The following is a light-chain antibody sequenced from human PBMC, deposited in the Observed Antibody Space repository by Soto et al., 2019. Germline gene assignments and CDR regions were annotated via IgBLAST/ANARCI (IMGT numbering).Light chain of an antibody. CDR3: QQYGSSPSWT. J-gene: IGKJ1*01. CDR2: GAS. Sequence: EIVLTQSPGTLSFSPGERAALSCRGIQSVSSSYLAWYQQKPGQAPRLLIYGASSRATVIPDRFSGSGSGTDLTLTISRLEPEDFAVYYCQQYGSSPSWTFGQGTKVDI. V-gene: IGKV3-20*01. CDR1: QSVSSSY.